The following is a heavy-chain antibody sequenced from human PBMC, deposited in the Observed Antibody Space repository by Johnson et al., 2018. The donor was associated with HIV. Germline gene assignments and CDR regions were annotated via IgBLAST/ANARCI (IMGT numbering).Heavy chain of an antibody. CDR1: GFIFSRSW. Sequence: VQLVESGGGLVQPGGSLRLSCAASGFIFSRSWMHWVRQVPGKGLVWVSRSNSDGSRTTYADSVKGRFTISSDKAKNTLHLQMNSLRAEDTAVYYCARGTITMIRGVIGLDIWGQGTMVTVSS. CDR2: SNSDGSRT. D-gene: IGHD3-10*01. CDR3: ARGTITMIRGVIGLDI. J-gene: IGHJ3*02. V-gene: IGHV3-74*01.